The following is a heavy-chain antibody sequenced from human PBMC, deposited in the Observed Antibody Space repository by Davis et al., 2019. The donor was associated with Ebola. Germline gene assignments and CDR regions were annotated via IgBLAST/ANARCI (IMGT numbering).Heavy chain of an antibody. V-gene: IGHV1-8*01. CDR3: AREGTGDGFIYYYGMDV. J-gene: IGHJ6*02. D-gene: IGHD1-1*01. CDR1: GYTFSNYA. CDR2: INPNSGDT. Sequence: AASVKVSCKASGYTFSNYAINWVRQAPGQGLDWLGWINPNSGDTGYAQQFQGRVTMTRNTSISTAYMELSSLRSEDTAVYYCAREGTGDGFIYYYGMDVWGQGTTVTVSS.